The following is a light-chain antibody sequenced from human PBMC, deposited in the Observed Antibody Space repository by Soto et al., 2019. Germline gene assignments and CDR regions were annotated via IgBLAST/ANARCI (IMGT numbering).Light chain of an antibody. V-gene: IGKV3-20*01. CDR3: QHYGTSPWT. J-gene: IGKJ1*01. CDR2: GAS. Sequence: ETVLTQSPGTLSLSPGERATLSCRASQSVSSNSLAWFQQKPGQAPRLLIFGASSRATGIPDRFSGSGSGKDFTLTISRLEPEDFAVYYCQHYGTSPWTFGQGTTVEIK. CDR1: QSVSSNS.